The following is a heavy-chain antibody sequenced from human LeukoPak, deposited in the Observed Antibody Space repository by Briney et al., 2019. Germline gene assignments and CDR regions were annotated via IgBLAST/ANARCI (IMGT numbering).Heavy chain of an antibody. Sequence: PGGSLRLSCAASGFTFSSYGMHWVRQAPGKGLEWVAFIRYDGSNKYYADSVKGRFTISRDNSKNTLYLQMNSLRAEDTAVYYCAKDGVGIAARLNWYFDLWGRGTLVTVSS. CDR2: IRYDGSNK. CDR3: AKDGVGIAARLNWYFDL. CDR1: GFTFSSYG. D-gene: IGHD6-6*01. V-gene: IGHV3-30*02. J-gene: IGHJ2*01.